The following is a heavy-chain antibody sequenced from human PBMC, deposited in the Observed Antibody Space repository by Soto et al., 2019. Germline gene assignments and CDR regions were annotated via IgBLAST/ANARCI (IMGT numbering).Heavy chain of an antibody. D-gene: IGHD6-19*01. V-gene: IGHV4-34*01. CDR1: GGSFCGYY. CDR3: ARVPVYSSKRGYFDY. J-gene: IGHJ4*02. Sequence: KPSETLSLTCAVYGGSFCGYYWSWIRQPPGKGLEWIGEINHSGSTNYNPSLKSRVTISVDTSKNQFSLKLSSVTAADTAVYYCARVPVYSSKRGYFDYWGQGTLVTVSS. CDR2: INHSGST.